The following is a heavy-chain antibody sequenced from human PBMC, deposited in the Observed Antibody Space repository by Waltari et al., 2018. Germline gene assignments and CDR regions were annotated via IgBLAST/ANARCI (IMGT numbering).Heavy chain of an antibody. CDR3: ARDLNWAIDY. V-gene: IGHV3-48*01. J-gene: IGHJ4*02. CDR2: ISGSGSPI. Sequence: EVQLVESGGGLVQSGGSLRLSCAASGFTFSRHSMHWVRQAPGKGLEWLSYISGSGSPIDYADSVKGRFTISRDNAENSLYLQMNSLRAEDTAVYYCARDLNWAIDYWGQGTLVTVSS. CDR1: GFTFSRHS. D-gene: IGHD7-27*01.